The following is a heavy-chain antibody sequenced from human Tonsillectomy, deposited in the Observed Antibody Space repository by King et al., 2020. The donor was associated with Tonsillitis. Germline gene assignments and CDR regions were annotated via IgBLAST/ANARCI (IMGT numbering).Heavy chain of an antibody. J-gene: IGHJ6*02. CDR2: ISGSDNST. CDR1: GFTFRNYA. D-gene: IGHD5-12*01. V-gene: IGHV3-23*04. CDR3: AREGNILAAYYYYGMDV. Sequence: VQLVESGGGLVQPGGSLRLSCAASGFTFRNYAMNWVRQAPGKGLEWVSIISGSDNSTYYADSVKGRFTLSRDISKNTLYLQMNSLRAEDTAVYYCAREGNILAAYYYYGMDVWGQGTTVTVSS.